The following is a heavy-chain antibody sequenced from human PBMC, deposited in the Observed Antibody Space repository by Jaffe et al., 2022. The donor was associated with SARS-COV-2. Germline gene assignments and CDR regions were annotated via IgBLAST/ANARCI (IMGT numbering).Heavy chain of an antibody. V-gene: IGHV1-2*06. CDR1: GYTFTAYY. Sequence: QVQLEQSGPEVKKPGASVKVSCKASGYTFTAYYLHWVRQAPGQGLEWLGRINPNSGGTYNAQGFFGRVLMTRDTSLTTAYLELSGLKSDDTAVYYCARDLNSDNSALEDWGQGTLVSVSS. CDR2: INPNSGGT. D-gene: IGHD3-22*01. J-gene: IGHJ4*02. CDR3: ARDLNSDNSALED.